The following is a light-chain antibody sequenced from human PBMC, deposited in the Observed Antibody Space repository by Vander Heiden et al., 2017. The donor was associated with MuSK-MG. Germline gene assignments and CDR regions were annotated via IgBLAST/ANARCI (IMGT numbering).Light chain of an antibody. V-gene: IGLV1-40*01. Sequence: QSVLTQPPSVSGAPGQRVTISCTRSSSNSGAGYDVQWYQQLPGTAPKLLICGNSNRPSGVPERFSGSKSGTSASLAITGLQAEDGADYYCQSYDSSLSAWVFGGGTKLTVL. CDR2: GNS. CDR1: SSNSGAGYD. J-gene: IGLJ3*02. CDR3: QSYDSSLSAWV.